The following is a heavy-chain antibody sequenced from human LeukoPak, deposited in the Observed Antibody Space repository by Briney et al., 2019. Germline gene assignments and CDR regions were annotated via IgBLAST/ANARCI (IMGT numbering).Heavy chain of an antibody. Sequence: SETLSLTCTVSGYSISSGYYWGWIRQPPGKGLEWIGSIYHSGFTYYNPSLKSRVTISVDTSKNQFSLKLSSVTAADTAVYYCARGTQQWLGTHDFDYWGQGTLVTVSS. J-gene: IGHJ4*02. V-gene: IGHV4-38-2*02. CDR2: IYHSGFT. D-gene: IGHD6-19*01. CDR3: ARGTQQWLGTHDFDY. CDR1: GYSISSGYY.